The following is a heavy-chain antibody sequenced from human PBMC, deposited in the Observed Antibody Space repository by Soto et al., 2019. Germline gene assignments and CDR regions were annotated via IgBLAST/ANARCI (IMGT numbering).Heavy chain of an antibody. CDR1: GYTFTDYW. J-gene: IGHJ6*02. CDR2: IDPSDSYT. D-gene: IGHD6-13*01. V-gene: IGHV5-10-1*01. CDR3: AIAAAQHGMDV. Sequence: GESLKISCKGSGYTFTDYWIGWVRQMPGKGLEWMGRIDPSDSYTNYSPSFQGHVTISADKSISTAYLQWSSLKASDTAMYHCAIAAAQHGMDVWGQGTTVTVSS.